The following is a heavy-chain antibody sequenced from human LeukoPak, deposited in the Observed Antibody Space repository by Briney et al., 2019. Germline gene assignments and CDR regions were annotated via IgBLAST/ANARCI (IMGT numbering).Heavy chain of an antibody. D-gene: IGHD3-22*01. CDR2: ISSSGSTI. CDR1: GFTFSDYY. CDR3: ARKGRAYYDSSGNDY. J-gene: IGHJ4*02. V-gene: IGHV3-11*01. Sequence: PGGSLRLSCAASGFTFSDYYMSWIRQAPGKGLEWVSYISSSGSTIYYADSVKGRFTISRDNAKSSLYLQMNSLRAEDTAVYYCARKGRAYYDSSGNDYWGQGTLVTVSS.